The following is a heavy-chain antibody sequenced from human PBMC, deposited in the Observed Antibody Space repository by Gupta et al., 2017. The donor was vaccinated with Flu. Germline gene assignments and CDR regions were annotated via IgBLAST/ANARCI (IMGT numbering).Heavy chain of an antibody. V-gene: IGHV1-2*02. CDR1: GYTFTGYY. D-gene: IGHD1-26*01. CDR2: INPNSGGT. J-gene: IGHJ4*02. CDR3: ARALGKKSGSYYLGFDY. Sequence: QVQLVQSGAEVKKPGASVKVSCKASGYTFTGYYMHWVRQAPGQGLEWMGWINPNSGGTNYAQKFQGRVTMTRDTSISTAYMELSRLRSDDTAVYYCARALGKKSGSYYLGFDYWGQGTLVTVSS.